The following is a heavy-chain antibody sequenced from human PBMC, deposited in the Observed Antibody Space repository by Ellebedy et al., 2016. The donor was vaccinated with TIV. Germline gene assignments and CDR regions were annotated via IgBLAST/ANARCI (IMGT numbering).Heavy chain of an antibody. V-gene: IGHV3-23*01. D-gene: IGHD6-13*01. CDR1: GFPFSSYA. Sequence: GESLKISXAASGFPFSSYAMSWVRQAPGKGLEWVSSISDSGGNTYYADSVRGRFTFSRDNSKNTLYLQMNSLRAEDTAVYYCAKGWLGAGAGTDFDYWGRGTLVTVPS. CDR2: ISDSGGNT. CDR3: AKGWLGAGAGTDFDY. J-gene: IGHJ4*02.